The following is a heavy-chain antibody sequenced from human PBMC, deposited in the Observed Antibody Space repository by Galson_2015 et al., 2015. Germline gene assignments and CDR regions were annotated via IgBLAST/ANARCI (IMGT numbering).Heavy chain of an antibody. CDR2: ISYDGRDK. J-gene: IGHJ4*02. CDR1: GFTFSSYG. V-gene: IGHV3-30*03. Sequence: SLRLSCAASGFTFSSYGMHWVRQAPGKGLEWVAVISYDGRDKHYADSVKGRFTTSRDNSKNTLYLQMNSLRAEDTAVYYCAIHPDVEVVLSRGWTQPGGGVLDYWGQGTLVTVSS. D-gene: IGHD6-19*01. CDR3: AIHPDVEVVLSRGWTQPGGGVLDY.